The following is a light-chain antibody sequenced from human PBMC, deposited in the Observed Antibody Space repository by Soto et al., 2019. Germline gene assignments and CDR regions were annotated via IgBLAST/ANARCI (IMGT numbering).Light chain of an antibody. V-gene: IGLV2-14*01. CDR3: SSSTTRDTLV. CDR1: SSDIGAYKY. J-gene: IGLJ3*02. CDR2: EVS. Sequence: QSVLTQPASVSGSPGQSITISCTGSSSDIGAYKYVSWYQQFPDKAPKLIIYEVSSRPSGVSYRFSGSKSGNTAFLTISGLQAEDECHYYCSSSTTRDTLVFGGGTKLTVL.